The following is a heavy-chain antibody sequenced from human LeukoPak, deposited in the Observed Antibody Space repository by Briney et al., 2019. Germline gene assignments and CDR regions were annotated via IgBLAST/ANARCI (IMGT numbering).Heavy chain of an antibody. D-gene: IGHD3-3*01. CDR1: GYTFTSYD. CDR2: MNPNSGNT. Sequence: GASVKVSCKASGYTFTSYDINWVRQATGQGLEWMGWMNPNSGNTGYAQKFQGRVTMTRNTSISTAYMELSSLRSEDTAVYYCARSLRGGVVIIPGYWGQGTLGTVSS. V-gene: IGHV1-8*01. CDR3: ARSLRGGVVIIPGY. J-gene: IGHJ4*02.